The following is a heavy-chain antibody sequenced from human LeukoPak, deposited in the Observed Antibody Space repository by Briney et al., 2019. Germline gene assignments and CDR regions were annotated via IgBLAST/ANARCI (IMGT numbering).Heavy chain of an antibody. CDR2: MNPNSGNT. Sequence: ASVKVSCKASGYTFTSYDINWVRQATGQGLEWMGWMNPNSGNTGYAQKFQGRVTMTRNTSISTAYMELSSLRSEDTAVYYCARGLVLRYFDWLLPPAYNWFDPRGQGTLVTVSS. CDR3: ARGLVLRYFDWLLPPAYNWFDP. D-gene: IGHD3-9*01. V-gene: IGHV1-8*01. CDR1: GYTFTSYD. J-gene: IGHJ5*02.